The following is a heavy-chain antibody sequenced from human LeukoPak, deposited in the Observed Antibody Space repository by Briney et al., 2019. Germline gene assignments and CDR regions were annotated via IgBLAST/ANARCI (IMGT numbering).Heavy chain of an antibody. V-gene: IGHV4-30-4*01. J-gene: IGHJ3*02. CDR1: GGSFSGYY. Sequence: SETLSLTCAVYGGSFSGYYWSWIRQPLGKGLEWIGYIYYSGSTYYNPSLKSRVTISVDTSKNQFSLKLSSVTAADTAVYYCARDGVSSGYYSDAFDIWGQGTMVTVSS. CDR3: ARDGVSSGYYSDAFDI. CDR2: IYYSGST. D-gene: IGHD3-22*01.